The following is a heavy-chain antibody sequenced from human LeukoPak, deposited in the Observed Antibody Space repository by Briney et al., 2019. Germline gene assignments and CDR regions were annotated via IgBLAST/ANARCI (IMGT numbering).Heavy chain of an antibody. D-gene: IGHD2-2*01. CDR3: ARTFYCSSTSCYLFPFDY. J-gene: IGHJ4*02. CDR1: GYSISSGYY. Sequence: PSETLSPTCTVSGYSISSGYYWGWIRQPPGKGLEWIGSIYHSGSTYYNPSLKSRVTISVDTSKNQFSLKLSSVTAADTAVYYCARTFYCSSTSCYLFPFDYWGQGTLVTVSS. V-gene: IGHV4-38-2*02. CDR2: IYHSGST.